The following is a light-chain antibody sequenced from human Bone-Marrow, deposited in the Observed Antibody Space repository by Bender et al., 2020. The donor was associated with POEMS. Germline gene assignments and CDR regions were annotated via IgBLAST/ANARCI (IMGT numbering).Light chain of an antibody. J-gene: IGLJ3*02. Sequence: SYVLTQPPSVSVAPGQTARLTCGGNSIGIKSVHWYQQKPGQAPVPVVYCDGARPSGIPERFSGSNSGTVATLTISRVEAGDEADYYCQVWDSSSDHPVFGGGTKLTVL. V-gene: IGLV3-21*02. CDR3: QVWDSSSDHPV. CDR1: SIGIKS. CDR2: CDG.